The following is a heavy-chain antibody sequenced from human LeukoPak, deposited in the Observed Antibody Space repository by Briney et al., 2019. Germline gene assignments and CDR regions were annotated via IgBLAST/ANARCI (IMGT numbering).Heavy chain of an antibody. J-gene: IGHJ3*02. CDR2: IYTSGNT. CDR1: GGSISSYY. D-gene: IGHD1-7*01. V-gene: IGHV4-4*07. CDR3: ALLPGLELSPNDAFDI. Sequence: SETLSLTCTVSGGSISSYYWSWIRQPAGKGLEWIGRIYTSGNTNYNPSLKSRVTMSVDTSKNQFSLKLSSVTAADTAVYYCALLPGLELSPNDAFDIWGQGTMVTVSS.